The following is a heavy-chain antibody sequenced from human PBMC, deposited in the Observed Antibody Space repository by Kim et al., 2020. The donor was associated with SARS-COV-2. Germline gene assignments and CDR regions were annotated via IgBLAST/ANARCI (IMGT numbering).Heavy chain of an antibody. Sequence: PPHKSQMTISNDTSKTRFALKLSSVTAADTAVYYCARGYYYDSSGYFDYWGQGTLVTVSS. V-gene: IGHV4-31*01. J-gene: IGHJ4*02. D-gene: IGHD3-22*01. CDR3: ARGYYYDSSGYFDY.